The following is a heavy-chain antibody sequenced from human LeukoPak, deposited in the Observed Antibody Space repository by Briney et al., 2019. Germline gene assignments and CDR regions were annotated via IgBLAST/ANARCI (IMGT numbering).Heavy chain of an antibody. CDR3: ARSLTSKLY. CDR1: GFTFSHFG. V-gene: IGHV3-7*01. Sequence: GGSLRLSCAASGFTFSHFGMHWARQAPGKGLEWVANIKQDGSERYYVDSVKGRFTISRDNAKNSLYLQMNSLRAEDTAVYYCARSLTSKLYWGQGTLVTVSS. J-gene: IGHJ4*02. D-gene: IGHD4-11*01. CDR2: IKQDGSER.